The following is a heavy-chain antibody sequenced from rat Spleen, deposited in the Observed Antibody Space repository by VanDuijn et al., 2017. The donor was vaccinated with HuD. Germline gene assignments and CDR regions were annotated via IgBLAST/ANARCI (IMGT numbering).Heavy chain of an antibody. CDR3: ARAQYYSASSYFDY. V-gene: IGHV2-19*01. Sequence: QVQLKESGPGLVQPSQTLSLTCTVSGFSLTDYNIHWLRQPPGKGLEWMGRIQNGGNTDYTSAHKSRLSISRDTSKSQIFLEMNSLQTEDTAIYFCARAQYYSASSYFDYGGQGVMVTVSS. J-gene: IGHJ2*01. CDR2: IQNGGNT. D-gene: IGHD1-1*01. CDR1: GFSLTDYN.